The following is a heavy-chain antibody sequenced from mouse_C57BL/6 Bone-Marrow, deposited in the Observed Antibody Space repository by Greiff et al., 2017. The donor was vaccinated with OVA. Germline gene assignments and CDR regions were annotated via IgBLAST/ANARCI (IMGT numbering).Heavy chain of an antibody. CDR2: IYPRSGNT. Sequence: QVQLKESGAELARPGASVKLSCKASGYTFTSYGISWVKQRPGQGLEWIGEIYPRSGNTYYNEKFKGKATLTADKSSSTAYMELRSLTSEDSAVSVCARRIVRYPYYAMDYWGQGTSVTVSS. CDR3: ARRIVRYPYYAMDY. CDR1: GYTFTSYG. V-gene: IGHV1-81*01. D-gene: IGHD2-12*01. J-gene: IGHJ4*01.